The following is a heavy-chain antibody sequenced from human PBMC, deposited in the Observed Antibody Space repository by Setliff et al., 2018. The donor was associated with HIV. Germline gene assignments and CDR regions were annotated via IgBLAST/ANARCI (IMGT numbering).Heavy chain of an antibody. Sequence: PSETLSLTCTVSGGSSSSSSFYWGWIRQPPGKGLEWIGSIYYSGNTYYNPSLKSRVTISVDTSKNQFSLKVNSMTAADTAVYYCARGARLLAAYSDRWDYFYMAVWGKGTTVTVSS. V-gene: IGHV4-39*01. CDR1: GGSSSSSSFY. D-gene: IGHD1-26*01. J-gene: IGHJ6*03. CDR3: ARGARLLAAYSDRWDYFYMAV. CDR2: IYYSGNT.